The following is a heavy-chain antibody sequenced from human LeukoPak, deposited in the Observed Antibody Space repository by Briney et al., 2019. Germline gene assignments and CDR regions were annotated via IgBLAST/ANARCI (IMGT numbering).Heavy chain of an antibody. D-gene: IGHD3-10*02. CDR1: GFTFSSYE. J-gene: IGHJ6*04. CDR3: AELGITMIGGV. Sequence: GGSLRLSCAASGFTFSSYEMNWVRQAPGKGREGVSYISSRGSNLYYADSVKGRFTISRDNAKNSLYLQMNSLRAEDTAVYYCAELGITMIGGVWGKGTTVTISS. CDR2: ISSRGSNL. V-gene: IGHV3-48*03.